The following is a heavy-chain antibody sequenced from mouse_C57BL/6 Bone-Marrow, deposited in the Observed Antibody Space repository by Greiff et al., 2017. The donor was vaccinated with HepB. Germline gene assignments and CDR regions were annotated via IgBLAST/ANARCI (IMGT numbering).Heavy chain of an antibody. V-gene: IGHV1-64*01. D-gene: IGHD1-1*01. CDR2: IHPNSGST. Sequence: VQLQQPGAELVKPGASVKLSCKASGYTFTSYWMHWVKQRPGQGLEWIGMIHPNSGSTNYNEKFKSKATLTVDKSSSTAYMQLSSLTTEDSAIYYCAKLITTVVADYWGQGTILTVSS. CDR3: AKLITTVVADY. CDR1: GYTFTSYW. J-gene: IGHJ2*01.